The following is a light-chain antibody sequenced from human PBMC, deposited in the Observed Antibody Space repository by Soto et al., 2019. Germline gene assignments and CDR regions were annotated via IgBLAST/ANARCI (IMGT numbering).Light chain of an antibody. CDR1: QSVRSS. CDR2: DAS. CDR3: QQSSNLHGT. Sequence: EIVLTQSPATLSLSPGERATLSCRATQSVRSSLSWYLQQPGQAPRLLIYDASKRATGIPARFSGSGSGTDLTLTISSLEPKDFAGYYCQQSSNLHGTFGQGTKVELK. J-gene: IGKJ1*01. V-gene: IGKV3-11*01.